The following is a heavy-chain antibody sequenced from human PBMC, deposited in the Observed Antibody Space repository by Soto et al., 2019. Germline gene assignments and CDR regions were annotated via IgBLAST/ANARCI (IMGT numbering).Heavy chain of an antibody. V-gene: IGHV3-21*01. CDR2: ISSSSSYI. J-gene: IGHJ4*01. CDR3: ARDSLDFSGYEQGQDY. CDR1: GFTFSSYS. Sequence: EVQLVESGGGLVKPGGSLRLSCAASGFTFSSYSMNWVRQAPGKGLEWVSSISSSSSYIYYADSVKGRFTISRDNAKKSLYLQMNSRRAEDTAVYYCARDSLDFSGYEQGQDYWGHGTLVTVSS. D-gene: IGHD5-12*01.